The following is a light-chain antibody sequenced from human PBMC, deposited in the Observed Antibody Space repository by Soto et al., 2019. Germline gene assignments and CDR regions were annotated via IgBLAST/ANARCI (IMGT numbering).Light chain of an antibody. CDR1: SSDVGSHNL. Sequence: QSALPQPASVSGSPGQSMTISCTGTSSDVGSHNLVSWYQQHPGQAPKLMIYEVSKRPLGVSARISASKSGNTASLTISGLQAEDEADYYCCSYGGSRAVFGGGTQLTVL. J-gene: IGLJ7*01. CDR2: EVS. V-gene: IGLV2-23*02. CDR3: CSYGGSRAV.